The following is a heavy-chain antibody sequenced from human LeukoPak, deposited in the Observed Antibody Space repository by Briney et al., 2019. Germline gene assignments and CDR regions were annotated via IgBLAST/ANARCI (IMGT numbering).Heavy chain of an antibody. CDR2: IYYSGST. V-gene: IGHV4-39*01. CDR3: ARLRYYYDSSGLYFDY. D-gene: IGHD3-22*01. Sequence: PSETLSHTCTVSGGSISSSSYYWGWIRQPPGKGLEWIGSIYYSGSTYYNPSLKSRVTISVDTSKNQFSLKLSSVTAADTAVYYCARLRYYYDSSGLYFDYWGQGTLVTVSS. CDR1: GGSISSSSYY. J-gene: IGHJ4*02.